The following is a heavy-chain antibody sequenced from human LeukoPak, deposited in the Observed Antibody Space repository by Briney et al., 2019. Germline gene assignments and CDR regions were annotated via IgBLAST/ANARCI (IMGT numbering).Heavy chain of an antibody. V-gene: IGHV3-53*01. CDR1: GFTVSRNY. D-gene: IGHD1-1*01. J-gene: IGHJ6*02. CDR2: TYSDGST. Sequence: GGSLRLSCAASGFTVSRNYMSWVRQAPGKGLEWVSLTYSDGSTSYTDSVQGRFTISRDNSKNTLSLQLNSLRAEDTAVYYCARDGGSSTMEPTGGYYYYGMDVWGQGTTVTVSS. CDR3: ARDGGSSTMEPTGGYYYYGMDV.